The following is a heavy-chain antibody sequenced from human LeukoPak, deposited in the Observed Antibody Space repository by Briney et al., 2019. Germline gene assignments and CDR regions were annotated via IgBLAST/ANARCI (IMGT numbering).Heavy chain of an antibody. CDR2: IYYSGST. CDR3: ARDGGYSGYDH. Sequence: SETLSLTCTVSGGSISSYYWSWIRQPPGKGLEWIGYIYYSGSTNYNPSLKSRATISVDTSKNQFSLKLSSVTAADTAVYYCARDGGYSGYDHWGQGTLVTVSS. D-gene: IGHD5-12*01. J-gene: IGHJ4*02. V-gene: IGHV4-59*01. CDR1: GGSISSYY.